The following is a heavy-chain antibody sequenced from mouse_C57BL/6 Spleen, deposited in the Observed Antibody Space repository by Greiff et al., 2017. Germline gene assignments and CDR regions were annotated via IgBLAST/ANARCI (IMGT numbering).Heavy chain of an antibody. CDR1: GYTFTDYY. D-gene: IGHD1-1*01. V-gene: IGHV1-26*01. J-gene: IGHJ3*01. CDR3: ARGTTVVATPAY. CDR2: INPNNGGT. Sequence: EVKLQQSGPELVKPGASVKISCKASGYTFTDYYMNWVKQSHGKSLEWIGDINPNNGGTSYNQKFKGKATLTVDKSSSTAYLELRSLTSEDSAVYYCARGTTVVATPAYWGQGTLVTVSA.